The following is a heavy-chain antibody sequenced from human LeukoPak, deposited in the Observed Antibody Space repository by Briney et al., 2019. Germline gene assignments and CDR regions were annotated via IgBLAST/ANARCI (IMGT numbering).Heavy chain of an antibody. D-gene: IGHD6-19*01. J-gene: IGHJ6*02. V-gene: IGHV4-34*01. CDR2: INHSGST. Sequence: SETLSLACAVYGGSFSGYYWSWIRQPPGKGLEWIGEINHSGSTNYNPSLKSRVTISVDTSKNQFSLKLSSVTAADTAVYYCARGPGYSSGWYYYYYGMDVWGQGTTVTVSS. CDR3: ARGPGYSSGWYYYYYGMDV. CDR1: GGSFSGYY.